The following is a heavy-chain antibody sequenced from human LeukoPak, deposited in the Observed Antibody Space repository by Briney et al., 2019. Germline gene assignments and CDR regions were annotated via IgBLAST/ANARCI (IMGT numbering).Heavy chain of an antibody. J-gene: IGHJ3*02. D-gene: IGHD6-19*01. CDR2: ISGSGGDT. V-gene: IGHV3-23*01. CDR3: AKGKAVAGYVFEI. CDR1: GFTFNNYA. Sequence: GGSLRLSCAASGFTFNNYAMGWVRQAPGRGLEWVSDISGSGGDTYYGDSVKGRFTISRDNSKNTVFLQMNSLRVEDTALYYCAKGKAVAGYVFEIWGRGTMVTVPS.